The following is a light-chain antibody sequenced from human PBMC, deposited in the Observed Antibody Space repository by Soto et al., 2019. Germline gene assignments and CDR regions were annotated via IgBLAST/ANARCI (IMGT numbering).Light chain of an antibody. CDR3: QQYNSYSPET. CDR2: KAS. CDR1: QSISSW. V-gene: IGKV1-5*03. Sequence: DIQMTQSPSTLSVSVGDRVTITCRASQSISSWLAWYQQKPGKAPKLLIYKASSLESGVPSRFSGSGSGTEFTLTISSLQPDDFATYYCQQYNSYSPETFGQGTKVEIK. J-gene: IGKJ1*01.